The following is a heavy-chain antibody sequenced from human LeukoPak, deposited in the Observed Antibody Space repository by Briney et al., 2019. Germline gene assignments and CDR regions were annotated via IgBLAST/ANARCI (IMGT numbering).Heavy chain of an antibody. J-gene: IGHJ4*02. Sequence: VASVKVSCKASGYTFTTYYMHWVRQAPGQGPDWMGIIDPSGGSTSYAQKFQGRVTMTRDTSTSTVYMELSSLRSEDTAVYYCARDGHDYGDRYFDYWGQGTLVTVSS. CDR3: ARDGHDYGDRYFDY. CDR1: GYTFTTYY. D-gene: IGHD4-17*01. V-gene: IGHV1-46*01. CDR2: IDPSGGST.